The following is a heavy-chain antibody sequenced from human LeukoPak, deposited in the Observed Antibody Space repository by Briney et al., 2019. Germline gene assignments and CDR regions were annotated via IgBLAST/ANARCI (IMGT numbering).Heavy chain of an antibody. J-gene: IGHJ5*02. V-gene: IGHV1-69*04. CDR3: AREVTEGSRSQGLMIEP. CDR1: GGTFRNYA. Sequence: ASVKVSCKTPGGTFRNYAINWVRQAPGQGLEWMGRIIPMFGLTNAIEKFQDRLTITADQSTSTAYMELSSLGYDDTAIYYCAREVTEGSRSQGLMIEPWGQGTLVTVSS. D-gene: IGHD2-21*02. CDR2: IIPMFGLT.